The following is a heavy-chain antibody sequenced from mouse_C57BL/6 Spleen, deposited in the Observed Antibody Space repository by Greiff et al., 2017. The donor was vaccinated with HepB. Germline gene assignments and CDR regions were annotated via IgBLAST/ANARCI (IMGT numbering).Heavy chain of an antibody. CDR1: GYTFTSYW. CDR3: ARGRLPYYFDY. Sequence: VQLQQPGAELVRPGTSVKLSCKASGYTFTSYWMHWVKQRPGQGLEWIGVIDPSDSYTNYNQKFKGKATLTVDTSSSTAYMQLSSLTSEDSAVYYCARGRLPYYFDYWGQGTTLTVSS. J-gene: IGHJ2*01. D-gene: IGHD2-4*01. CDR2: IDPSDSYT. V-gene: IGHV1-59*01.